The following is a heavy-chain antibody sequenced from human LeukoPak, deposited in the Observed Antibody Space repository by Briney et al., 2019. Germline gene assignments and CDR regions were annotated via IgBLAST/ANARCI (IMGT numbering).Heavy chain of an antibody. CDR1: GLTFSNFW. D-gene: IGHD5-18*01. Sequence: GSLRLSCAASGLTFSNFWMHWVRQAPGKGLVWVSLIKNDGRTTIYADSVKGRFTISRDNGKNTVYLQMTGLRTEDTAVYYCATGHSYGYEFWGQGTLVTVSS. CDR2: IKNDGRTT. V-gene: IGHV3-74*01. CDR3: ATGHSYGYEF. J-gene: IGHJ4*02.